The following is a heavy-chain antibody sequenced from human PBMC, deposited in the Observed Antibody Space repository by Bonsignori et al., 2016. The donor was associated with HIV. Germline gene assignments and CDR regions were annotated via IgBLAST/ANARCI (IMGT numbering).Heavy chain of an antibody. Sequence: VRQAPGKGLEWLSSISRTSVDIFYADSVKGRFTISRDNAKSELYLEMNNLRADDTAVYYCATHYWGQGTLVTVSS. CDR3: ATHY. J-gene: IGHJ4*02. V-gene: IGHV3-21*01. CDR2: ISRTSVDI.